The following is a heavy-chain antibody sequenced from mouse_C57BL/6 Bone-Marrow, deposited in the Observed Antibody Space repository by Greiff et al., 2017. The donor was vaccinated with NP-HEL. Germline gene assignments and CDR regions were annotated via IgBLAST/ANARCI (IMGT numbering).Heavy chain of an antibody. CDR2: IWRGGST. CDR3: AKSYYYGSRWAMDY. D-gene: IGHD1-1*01. J-gene: IGHJ4*01. V-gene: IGHV2-5*01. CDR1: GFSLTSYG. Sequence: VQLQQSGPGLVQPSQSLSITCTVSGFSLTSYGVHWVRQSPGKGLEWLGVIWRGGSTDYNAAFMSRLSITKDNSKSQVFFKMNSLQADDTAIYYGAKSYYYGSRWAMDYWGQGTSVTVSS.